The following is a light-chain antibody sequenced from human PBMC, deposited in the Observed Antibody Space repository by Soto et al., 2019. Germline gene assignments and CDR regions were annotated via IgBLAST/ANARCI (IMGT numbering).Light chain of an antibody. CDR2: AAS. CDR1: QGISSY. V-gene: IGKV1-8*01. J-gene: IGKJ1*01. Sequence: AIRMTQSPSSLSASRGDRVTMXXRASQGISSYLAWYQQKPGKAPKXVIYAASTLQSGVPSRFSGSGSGTDFTLTISCLQSEDFATYYCQQYYSYPRTFGQGTKVDIK. CDR3: QQYYSYPRT.